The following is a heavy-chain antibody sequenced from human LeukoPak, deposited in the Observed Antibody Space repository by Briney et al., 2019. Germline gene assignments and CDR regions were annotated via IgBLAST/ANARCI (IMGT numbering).Heavy chain of an antibody. J-gene: IGHJ4*02. CDR3: GSGTYYFDY. CDR1: GFTFSSYW. CDR2: IKQDGSEK. Sequence: TGGSLRLSCAASGFTFSSYWMSWVRQAPGKGLEWVANIKQDGSEKHYVDSVKGRFTISRDNAKNSLYLQMNSLRAEDTAVYYCGSGTYYFDYWGQGTLVTVSS. D-gene: IGHD3-10*01. V-gene: IGHV3-7*01.